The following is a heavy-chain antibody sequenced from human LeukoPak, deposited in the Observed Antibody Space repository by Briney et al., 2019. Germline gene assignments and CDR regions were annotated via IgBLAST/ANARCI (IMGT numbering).Heavy chain of an antibody. V-gene: IGHV1-69*06. J-gene: IGHJ4*02. D-gene: IGHD1-26*01. Sequence: ASVKVSCKASGGTFSSYAISWVRQAPGQGLEWMGGIIPIFGTANYAQKFPGRVTITADKSTSTAYMELSSLRSEDTAVYYCASSGTSGSYFSWGQGTLVTVSS. CDR1: GGTFSSYA. CDR3: ASSGTSGSYFS. CDR2: IIPIFGTA.